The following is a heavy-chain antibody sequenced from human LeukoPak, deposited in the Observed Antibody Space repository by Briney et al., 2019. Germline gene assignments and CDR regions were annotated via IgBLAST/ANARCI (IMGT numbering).Heavy chain of an antibody. J-gene: IGHJ4*02. CDR3: ATGYSYGQGFDY. CDR2: FDPEDGET. Sequence: ASVKVSCKVSGYTLTELSMHWVRQAPGKGLEWMGGFDPEDGETIYAQKFQGRVTMTEDTSTDPAYMELSSLRSEDTAVYYCATGYSYGQGFDYWGQGTLVTVSS. D-gene: IGHD5-18*01. V-gene: IGHV1-24*01. CDR1: GYTLTELS.